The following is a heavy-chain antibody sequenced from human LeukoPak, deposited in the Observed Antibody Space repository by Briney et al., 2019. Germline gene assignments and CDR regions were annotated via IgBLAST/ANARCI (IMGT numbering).Heavy chain of an antibody. Sequence: SETLSLTCTVSGGSVSSYSYYWIWIPQPPGKELEWSSYIYYSRTTNYNPSLNSRVTISVDTSKNQFSLKLSSVTAADMAVYYCARDILTGSTIDSCGQGSLVTV. CDR3: ARDILTGSTIDS. D-gene: IGHD3-9*01. CDR1: GGSVSSYSYY. CDR2: IYYSRTT. V-gene: IGHV4-61*01. J-gene: IGHJ4*02.